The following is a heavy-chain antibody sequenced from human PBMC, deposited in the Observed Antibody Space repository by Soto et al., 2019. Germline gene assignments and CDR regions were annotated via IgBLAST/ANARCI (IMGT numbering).Heavy chain of an antibody. CDR1: GFTFSNAW. CDR3: VTGQYCDY. CDR2: IKSKPDGGTT. V-gene: IGHV3-15*01. J-gene: IGHJ4*02. Sequence: GGSLRLSCIVSGFTFSNAWMNWVRQAPGKGLEWVGRIKSKPDGGTTDYAAPVKGRFTISRDDSKNTVYLQINSLKTEDTALYYCVTGQYCDYWGQGTLVTVSS.